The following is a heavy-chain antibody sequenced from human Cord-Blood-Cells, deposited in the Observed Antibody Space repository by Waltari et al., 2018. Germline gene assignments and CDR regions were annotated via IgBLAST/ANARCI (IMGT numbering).Heavy chain of an antibody. CDR2: IYPSGST. Sequence: QVQLQESGPGLVKPSETLSLTCAVSAYSISSGYYWGWIRQPPGKGLEWIGSIYPSGSTYYNPSLKSRVTISVDTSKNQFSLKLSSVTAADTAVYYCASALTYSGSLGDYWGQGTLVTVSS. CDR1: AYSISSGYY. D-gene: IGHD1-26*01. J-gene: IGHJ4*02. V-gene: IGHV4-38-2*01. CDR3: ASALTYSGSLGDY.